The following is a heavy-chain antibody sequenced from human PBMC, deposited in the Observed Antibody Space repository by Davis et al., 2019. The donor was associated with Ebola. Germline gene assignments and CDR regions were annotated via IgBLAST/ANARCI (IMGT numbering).Heavy chain of an antibody. CDR1: GYTFSLYT. CDR2: IIPNSGET. Sequence: ASGKVSCKASGYTFSLYTIHWLRQAPGQGLEWVGWIIPNSGETNYAHELEGRVTLTRDTSTSTAYMELSWLRSDDTAVYFCARDPAELGTGYLEYYFDYWGQGTPVTVSS. V-gene: IGHV1-2*02. D-gene: IGHD3-9*01. J-gene: IGHJ4*02. CDR3: ARDPAELGTGYLEYYFDY.